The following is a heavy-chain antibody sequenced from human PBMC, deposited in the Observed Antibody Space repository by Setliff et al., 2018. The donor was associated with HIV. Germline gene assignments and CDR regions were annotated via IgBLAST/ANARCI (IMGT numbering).Heavy chain of an antibody. D-gene: IGHD5-12*01. CDR1: GGSFSGYY. V-gene: IGHV4-34*01. Sequence: SETLSLTCAVYGGSFSGYYWSWLRQPPGKGLEWIGEVNHSRRSNYNPSLKSRVTISVDTSKNQFSLKVSSVTAADTAIYYCARAPVVSTMYYLGHWGQGTLVTVSS. CDR2: VNHSRRS. CDR3: ARAPVVSTMYYLGH. J-gene: IGHJ4*02.